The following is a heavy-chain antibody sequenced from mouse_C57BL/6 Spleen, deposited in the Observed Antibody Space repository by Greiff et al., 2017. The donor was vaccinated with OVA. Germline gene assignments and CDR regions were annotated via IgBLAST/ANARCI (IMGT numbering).Heavy chain of an antibody. D-gene: IGHD1-1*01. CDR2: INPNYGTT. V-gene: IGHV1-39*01. Sequence: VQLKESGPELVKPGASVKISCKASGYSFTDYNMNWVKQSNGKSLEWIGVINPNYGTTSYNQKFKGKATLTVDQSSSTAYMQLNSLTSEDSAVYYCARYGSSSYWYFDVWGTGTTVTVSS. CDR1: GYSFTDYN. J-gene: IGHJ1*03. CDR3: ARYGSSSYWYFDV.